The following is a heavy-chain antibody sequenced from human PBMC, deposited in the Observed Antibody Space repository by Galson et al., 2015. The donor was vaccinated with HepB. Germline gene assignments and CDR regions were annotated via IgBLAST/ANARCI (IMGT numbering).Heavy chain of an antibody. D-gene: IGHD5-18*01. CDR1: GFTLRNYA. CDR3: ARADTAMAQGLDP. J-gene: IGHJ5*02. CDR2: ISGDGGST. Sequence: SLRLSCAASGFTLRNYALHWVRQAPGKGLEYISAISGDGGSTFYANSVKGRFTISRDNSKNTLYLQMGSLRTEDMGIYYCARADTAMAQGLDPWGQGTMVTVSS. V-gene: IGHV3-64*01.